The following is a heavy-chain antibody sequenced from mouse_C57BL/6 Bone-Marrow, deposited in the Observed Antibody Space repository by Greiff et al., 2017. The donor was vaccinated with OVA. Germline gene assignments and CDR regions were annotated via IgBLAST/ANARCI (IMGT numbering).Heavy chain of an antibody. CDR3: ARYYGSSYDAMDY. J-gene: IGHJ4*01. CDR2: ISNLAYSI. Sequence: EVNLVESGGGLVQPGGSLKLSCAASGFTFSDYGMAWVRQAPRKGPEWVAFISNLAYSIYYADTVTGRFTISRENAKNTLYLEMSSLRSEDTAMYYCARYYGSSYDAMDYWGQGTSVTVSS. V-gene: IGHV5-15*01. D-gene: IGHD1-1*01. CDR1: GFTFSDYG.